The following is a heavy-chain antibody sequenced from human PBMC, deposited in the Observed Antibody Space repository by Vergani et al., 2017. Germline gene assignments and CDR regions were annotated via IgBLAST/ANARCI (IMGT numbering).Heavy chain of an antibody. Sequence: EVQLLESGGGLVQPGGSLRLSCAASGFTFSSYTMSWVRQAPGKGLEWVSSIRSSGGSTYYADSVKGRFTISRDNSKNALFLKMNSLRAEDTAIYFCAWHSGNYYYFDYWGQGTLVTVSA. V-gene: IGHV3-23*01. CDR3: AWHSGNYYYFDY. D-gene: IGHD1-26*01. CDR2: IRSSGGST. J-gene: IGHJ4*02. CDR1: GFTFSSYT.